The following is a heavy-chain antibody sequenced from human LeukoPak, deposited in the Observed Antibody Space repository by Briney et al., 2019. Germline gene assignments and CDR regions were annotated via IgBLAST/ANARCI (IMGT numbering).Heavy chain of an antibody. J-gene: IGHJ4*02. CDR2: IYYSGST. CDR3: ARLGMEEQWLPSEGYFDY. V-gene: IGHV4-59*08. D-gene: IGHD6-19*01. CDR1: GGSINSYF. Sequence: PSETLSLTCTVSGGSINSYFWSWIRQPPGKGLEWIGYIYYSGSTNYNPSLKSRVTISVDTSKNQFSLKLSSVTAADTAVYYCARLGMEEQWLPSEGYFDYWGQGTLVTVSS.